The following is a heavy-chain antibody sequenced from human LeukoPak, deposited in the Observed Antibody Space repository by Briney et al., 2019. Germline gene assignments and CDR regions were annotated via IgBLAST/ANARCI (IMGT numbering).Heavy chain of an antibody. CDR3: AKTPGGYGITMVRGVLGNHYFDY. J-gene: IGHJ4*02. V-gene: IGHV3-23*01. D-gene: IGHD3-10*01. CDR1: GFTFSSYA. Sequence: GGSLRLSCAASGFTFSSYAMSWVRQAPGKGLEWVSAISGSGGSTYYADSVKGRFTISRDNSKNTLYLQMNSLRAEDTAVYYCAKTPGGYGITMVRGVLGNHYFDYWGQGTLVTVSS. CDR2: ISGSGGST.